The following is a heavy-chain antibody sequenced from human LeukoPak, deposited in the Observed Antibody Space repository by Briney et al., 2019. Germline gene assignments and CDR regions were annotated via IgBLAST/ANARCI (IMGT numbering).Heavy chain of an antibody. V-gene: IGHV3-53*01. CDR1: GFSVSSNY. CDR2: LYSGGTT. J-gene: IGHJ4*02. D-gene: IGHD1-26*01. CDR3: AKDLLRELLPDY. Sequence: TGGSLRLSCAASGFSVSSNYVGWVRQAPGKGLEWVSVLYSGGTTYYADSVKGRFTISRDNSKNTLYLQMNSLRAEDTAVYYCAKDLLRELLPDYWGQGTLVTVSS.